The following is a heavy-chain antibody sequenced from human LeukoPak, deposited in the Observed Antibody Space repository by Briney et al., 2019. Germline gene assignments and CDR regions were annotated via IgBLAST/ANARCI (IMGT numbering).Heavy chain of an antibody. CDR1: GFTFSSYA. D-gene: IGHD3-9*01. J-gene: IGHJ4*02. V-gene: IGHV3-23*01. CDR3: AKCPVYYDIKRGYYLDY. CDR2: ISGSGGST. Sequence: GGSLRLPCAASGFTFSSYAMSWVRQAPGKGLEWVSAISGSGGSTYYADSVKGRFTISRDNSKNTLYLQMNSLRAEDTAVYYCAKCPVYYDIKRGYYLDYWGQGTLVTVSS.